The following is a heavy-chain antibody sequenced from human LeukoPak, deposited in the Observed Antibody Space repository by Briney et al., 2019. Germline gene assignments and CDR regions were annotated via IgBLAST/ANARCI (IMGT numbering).Heavy chain of an antibody. V-gene: IGHV4-59*08. Sequence: SETLSLTCTVSGGSISSYYWSWIRQPPGKGLEWIGYIYYSGSTNYNPSLKGRVSISVDTSKNQFSLKLSSVTAADTAVYYCTRQPYYLDVWGKGTTVIISS. CDR1: GGSISSYY. CDR2: IYYSGST. J-gene: IGHJ6*03. CDR3: TRQPYYLDV.